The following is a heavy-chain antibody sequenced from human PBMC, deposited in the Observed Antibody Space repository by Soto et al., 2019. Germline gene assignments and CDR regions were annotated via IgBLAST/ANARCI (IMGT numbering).Heavy chain of an antibody. D-gene: IGHD2-15*01. CDR3: ARIIGYCRNNDCSWTFDV. V-gene: IGHV5-51*01. CDR2: FYPGDSTS. Sequence: GESLKISCKTSGYSFISYWVAWARQLPGKGLEWMGTFYPGDSTSTYSPSFQGQVTISVDTSITTAYLQLNSLKASDTAMYYCARIIGYCRNNDCSWTFDVWGQGTMVTVSS. J-gene: IGHJ3*01. CDR1: GYSFISYW.